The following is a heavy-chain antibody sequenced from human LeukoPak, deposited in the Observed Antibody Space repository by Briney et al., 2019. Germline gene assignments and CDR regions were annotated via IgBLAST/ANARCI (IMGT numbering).Heavy chain of an antibody. CDR3: AREFPDDYGDYRNNWLDP. CDR2: INPNTDST. J-gene: IGHJ5*02. D-gene: IGHD4-17*01. CDR1: GYTFINYY. Sequence: ASVKVSCKASGYTFINYYLHWVRQAPGQGLVWMGQINPNTDSTNCARMFQGRVTMTADTSTSTVYMELNSLTSDDTAVYYCAREFPDDYGDYRNNWLDPWGQGTLVTVSS. V-gene: IGHV1-46*01.